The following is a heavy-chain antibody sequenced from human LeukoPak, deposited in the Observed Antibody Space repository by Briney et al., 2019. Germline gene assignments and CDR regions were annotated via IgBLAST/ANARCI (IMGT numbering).Heavy chain of an antibody. CDR3: ARRIVGATSYFDY. V-gene: IGHV4-61*01. J-gene: IGHJ4*02. CDR2: IHYSGST. D-gene: IGHD1-26*01. CDR1: GGSVSSGSYY. Sequence: PSKTLSLTCTVSGGSVSSGSYYWSWIRQPPGKGLEWIGYIHYSGSTNYNPSLKSRVTISEDTSKNQFSLKLSSVTAADTAVYYCARRIVGATSYFDYWGQGTLVTVSS.